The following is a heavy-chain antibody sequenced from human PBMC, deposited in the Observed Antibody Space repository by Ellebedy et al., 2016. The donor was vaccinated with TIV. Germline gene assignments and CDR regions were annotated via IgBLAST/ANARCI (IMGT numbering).Heavy chain of an antibody. Sequence: GESLKISXAASGFTFSSYWMSWVRQAPGKGLEWVANIKQDGTEKHYVDSVKGRFTISRDNAKNSLFLQMNSLRAEDTAVYYCARRYSDSWGQGTLVTVSS. CDR3: ARRYSDS. D-gene: IGHD1-14*01. J-gene: IGHJ4*02. CDR1: GFTFSSYW. V-gene: IGHV3-7*03. CDR2: IKQDGTEK.